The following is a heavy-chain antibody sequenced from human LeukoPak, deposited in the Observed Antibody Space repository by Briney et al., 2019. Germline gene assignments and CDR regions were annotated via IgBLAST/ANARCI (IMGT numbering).Heavy chain of an antibody. CDR1: GGSISSSSYY. CDR3: ARGSGYDRKPFDY. Sequence: KPSETLSLTCTVSGGSISSSSYYWGWIRQPPGKGLEWIGSIYYSGSTYYNPSLKSRVTISVDTSKNQFSLKLSSVTAADTAVYYCARGSGYDRKPFDYWGQGTLVTVSS. V-gene: IGHV4-39*01. J-gene: IGHJ4*02. CDR2: IYYSGST. D-gene: IGHD5-12*01.